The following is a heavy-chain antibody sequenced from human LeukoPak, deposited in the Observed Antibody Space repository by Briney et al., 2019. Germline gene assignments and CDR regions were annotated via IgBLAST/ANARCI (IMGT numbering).Heavy chain of an antibody. Sequence: GGSLRLSCAASGFTFRTSGMNWVRQAPGKGLEWVANIKQDGSEKYYVDSVKGRFTISRDNAKNSLYLQMSSLRAEDTAVYYCARVRDGYKPPKLSSYYYMDVWGKGTTVTISS. V-gene: IGHV3-7*01. CDR2: IKQDGSEK. CDR3: ARVRDGYKPPKLSSYYYMDV. CDR1: GFTFRTSG. J-gene: IGHJ6*03. D-gene: IGHD5-24*01.